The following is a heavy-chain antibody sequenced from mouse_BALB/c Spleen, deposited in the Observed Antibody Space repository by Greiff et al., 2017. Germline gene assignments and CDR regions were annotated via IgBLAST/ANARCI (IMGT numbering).Heavy chain of an antibody. V-gene: IGHV3-8*02. CDR1: GDSITSGY. Sequence: DVKLQESGPSLVKPSQTLSLTCSVTGDSITSGYWNWIRKFPGNKLEYMGYISYSGSTYYNPSLKSRISITRDTSKNQYYLQLNSVTTEDTATYYCARWRIYYGNYHWYFDVWGAGTTVTVSS. D-gene: IGHD2-1*01. CDR2: ISYSGST. J-gene: IGHJ1*01. CDR3: ARWRIYYGNYHWYFDV.